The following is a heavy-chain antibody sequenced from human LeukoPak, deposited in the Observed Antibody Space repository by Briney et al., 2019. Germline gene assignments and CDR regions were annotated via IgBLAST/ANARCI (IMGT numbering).Heavy chain of an antibody. Sequence: GGSLRLSCAASGFTFSTYTMNWVRQAPGKGLEWVSTVSDSSDVHYSDSVKGRFTISRDNARNSLYLQMNSLRDEDTAVYYCARDGLHTAPFDDWGQGTLVTVSS. D-gene: IGHD5-18*01. CDR1: GFTFSTYT. CDR3: ARDGLHTAPFDD. CDR2: VSDSSDV. V-gene: IGHV3-48*02. J-gene: IGHJ4*02.